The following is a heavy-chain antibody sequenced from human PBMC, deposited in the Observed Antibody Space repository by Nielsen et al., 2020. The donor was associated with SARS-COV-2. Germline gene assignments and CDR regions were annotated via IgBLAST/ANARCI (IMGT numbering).Heavy chain of an antibody. V-gene: IGHV4-34*01. CDR3: AREHYYGSGSYYLADY. J-gene: IGHJ4*02. CDR2: INHSGST. Sequence: SETLSLTCALYGGSFSGYYWSWIRQPPGKGLEWIGEINHSGSTNYNPSLKSRVTIQVDTSKNQFSLKLSSVTAAETAVYYCAREHYYGSGSYYLADYWGQGTLVTVSS. CDR1: GGSFSGYY. D-gene: IGHD3-10*01.